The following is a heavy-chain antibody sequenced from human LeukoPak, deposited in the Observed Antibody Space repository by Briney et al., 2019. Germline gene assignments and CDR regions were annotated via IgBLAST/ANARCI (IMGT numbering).Heavy chain of an antibody. J-gene: IGHJ4*02. V-gene: IGHV3-23*01. CDR2: VSGSAAST. D-gene: IGHD6-6*01. CDR3: MKDRGSSTRPYDFDC. CDR1: GFTFRSYA. Sequence: GGSLRLSCAASGFTFRSYAMSWVRQAPGKGLEWVSSVSGSAASTYYADSLKGRFTISRDNSRNTLFLQMNGLRAEDTAVYYCMKDRGSSTRPYDFDCRGQGILVTVSS.